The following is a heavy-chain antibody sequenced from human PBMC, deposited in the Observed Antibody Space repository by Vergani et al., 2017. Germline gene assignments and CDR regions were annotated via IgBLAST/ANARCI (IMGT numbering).Heavy chain of an antibody. J-gene: IGHJ6*02. V-gene: IGHV4-61*02. CDR1: GGSISSGSYY. CDR2: IYTSGNT. CDR3: AGGVPAATNYYYYYGMDV. D-gene: IGHD2-2*01. Sequence: QVQLQESGPGLVKPSQTLSLTCTVSGGSISSGSYYWSWIRQPAGKGLEWIGRIYTSGNTNYNPSLKSRVTISVDTSKNQFSLKLSSVTAADTAVYYCAGGVPAATNYYYYYGMDVWGQGTTVTVSS.